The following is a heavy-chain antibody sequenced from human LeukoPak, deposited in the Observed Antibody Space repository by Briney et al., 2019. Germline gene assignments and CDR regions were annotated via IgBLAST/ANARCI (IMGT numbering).Heavy chain of an antibody. CDR1: GGSVSSGSYF. Sequence: SETLSLTCTVSGGSVSSGSYFWTWIRQPPGKGLECIGYIVDSGSTNYNPSLKSRLTISVDTSKNQFSLKLNSVTAADTAVYYCARDTVRGDGYNYDSWGQGTLVPVSS. CDR3: ARDTVRGDGYNYDS. V-gene: IGHV4-61*01. D-gene: IGHD5-24*01. J-gene: IGHJ5*01. CDR2: IVDSGST.